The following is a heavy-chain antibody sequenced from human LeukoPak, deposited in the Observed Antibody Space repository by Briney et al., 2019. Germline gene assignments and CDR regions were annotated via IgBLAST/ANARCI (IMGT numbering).Heavy chain of an antibody. Sequence: AGSLRLSCAVSGFTLSSNAMCWVRQAPGKGLEWVSGISRMGVTTYYADSVKGRFTISRDTSKNTLYLQMNTLRPEDTAVYYCAKEEVPNDYWGQGTLVTASS. CDR2: ISRMGVTT. CDR1: GFTLSSNA. V-gene: IGHV3-23*01. J-gene: IGHJ4*02. D-gene: IGHD2-2*01. CDR3: AKEEVPNDY.